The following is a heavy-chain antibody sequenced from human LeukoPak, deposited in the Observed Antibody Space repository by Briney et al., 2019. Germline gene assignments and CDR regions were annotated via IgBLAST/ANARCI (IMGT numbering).Heavy chain of an antibody. J-gene: IGHJ4*02. Sequence: PGGSLRLSCAASGCTFSSYAMSWVRQAPGKGLEWVGVIYSGGRTYYAESVKGRFTISRDNSKNTLYLKMNSLRAADTAVYYCAKVGIRRDGNLIGTFDYWGQGTLVTVSS. V-gene: IGHV3-23*03. CDR2: IYSGGRT. D-gene: IGHD5-24*01. CDR1: GCTFSSYA. CDR3: AKVGIRRDGNLIGTFDY.